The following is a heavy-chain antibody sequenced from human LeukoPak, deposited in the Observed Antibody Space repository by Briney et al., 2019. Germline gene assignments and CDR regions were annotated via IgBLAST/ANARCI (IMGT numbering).Heavy chain of an antibody. CDR1: GFTFDDYA. CDR2: ISWNSGSI. D-gene: IGHD3-10*01. CDR3: AKDMGSTMVRGVILS. V-gene: IGHV3-9*01. Sequence: GGSLRLSCAASGFTFDDYAMHWVRQAPGKGLEWVSGISWNSGSIGYADSVKGRFTISRDNAKNSLYLQMNSLRAEDTALYYCAKDMGSTMVRGVILSWGQGTLVTVSS. J-gene: IGHJ4*02.